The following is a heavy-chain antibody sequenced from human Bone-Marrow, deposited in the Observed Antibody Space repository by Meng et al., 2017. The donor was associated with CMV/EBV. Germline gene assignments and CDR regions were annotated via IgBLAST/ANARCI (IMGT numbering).Heavy chain of an antibody. Sequence: GGSLKISCAASGFTFSNAWMSWVRQAPGKGLEWVGRIKSKTDGGTTDYAAPVKGRFTISRDDSKNTLYLQMNSLKTEDTAVYYCTTVGLGESSSWFTYNWFDPWGQGTLVTVSS. D-gene: IGHD6-13*01. CDR3: TTVGLGESSSWFTYNWFDP. J-gene: IGHJ5*02. V-gene: IGHV3-15*01. CDR1: GFTFSNAW. CDR2: IKSKTDGGTT.